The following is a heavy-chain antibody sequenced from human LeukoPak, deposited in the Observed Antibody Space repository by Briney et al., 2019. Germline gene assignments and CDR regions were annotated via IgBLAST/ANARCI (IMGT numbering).Heavy chain of an antibody. CDR3: AVIHDAFDY. D-gene: IGHD3-3*01. J-gene: IGHJ4*02. CDR2: IWYDGSNK. V-gene: IGHV3-33*08. Sequence: PGGSLRLSCAASGFTFSSYAMSWVRQAPGKGLEWVAVIWYDGSNKYYADSVKGRFTISRDNSKNTLYLQMNSLRAEDTAVYYCAVIHDAFDYWGQGTLVTVSS. CDR1: GFTFSSYA.